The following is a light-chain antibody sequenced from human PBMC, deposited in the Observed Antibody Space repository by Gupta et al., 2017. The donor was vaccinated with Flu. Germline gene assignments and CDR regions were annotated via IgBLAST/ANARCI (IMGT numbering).Light chain of an antibody. Sequence: QSVLTPPPSVSGAPGQRVTISCTGDSSNIGAGFDVHWYQVFPGAAPKVVIYGNNNRPSGVPERFSGSKSDTAASLAITGLQADDAADYYCQSYDTNPLPVFGGGTKLTVL. CDR3: QSYDTNPLPV. J-gene: IGLJ2*01. CDR1: SSNIGAGFD. CDR2: GNN. V-gene: IGLV1-40*01.